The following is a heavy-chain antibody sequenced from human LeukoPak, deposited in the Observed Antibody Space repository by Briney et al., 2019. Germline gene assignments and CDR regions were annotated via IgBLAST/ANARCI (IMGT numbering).Heavy chain of an antibody. Sequence: GGSLRLSCAASGFTFSSYGMHWVRQAPGKGLEWVAFIQYDGSNKYYADSVKGRFTISRDNSQNTLYLQMNSLRAEDTAVYYCAKEHSSSWYGREYFDYWGQGTLVTVSS. CDR3: AKEHSSSWYGREYFDY. D-gene: IGHD6-13*01. CDR1: GFTFSSYG. V-gene: IGHV3-30*02. J-gene: IGHJ4*02. CDR2: IQYDGSNK.